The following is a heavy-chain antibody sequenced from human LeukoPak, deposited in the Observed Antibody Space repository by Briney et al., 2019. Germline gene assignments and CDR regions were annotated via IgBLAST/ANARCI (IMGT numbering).Heavy chain of an antibody. J-gene: IGHJ4*02. CDR3: ASLTDSSSSFDY. CDR1: GGSFSGYY. CDR2: INHSGST. Sequence: PSETLSLTCAVYGGSFSGYYWSWIRQPPGKGLEWIGEINHSGSTNYNPSLKSRVTISVDTSKNQFSLKLSSVTAADMAVYYCASLTDSSSSFDYWGQGTLVTVSS. D-gene: IGHD6-6*01. V-gene: IGHV4-34*01.